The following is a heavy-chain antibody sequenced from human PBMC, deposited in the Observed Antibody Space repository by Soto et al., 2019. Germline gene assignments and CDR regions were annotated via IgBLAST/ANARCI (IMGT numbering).Heavy chain of an antibody. J-gene: IGHJ3*02. CDR3: ARDYSGGYSVPDAFDI. D-gene: IGHD1-26*01. CDR1: GYTFTSYY. V-gene: IGHV1-46*01. CDR2: INPSGGST. Sequence: ASVKVSCKAPGYTFTSYYMHWVRQAPGQGLEWMGIINPSGGSTSYAQKFQGRVTMTRDTSTSTVYMELSSLRSEDTAVYYCARDYSGGYSVPDAFDIWGQGTMVTVSS.